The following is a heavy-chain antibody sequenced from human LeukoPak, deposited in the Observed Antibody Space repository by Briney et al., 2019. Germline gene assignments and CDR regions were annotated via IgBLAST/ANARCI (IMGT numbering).Heavy chain of an antibody. CDR3: ARLVYDFWAGYYMDL. CDR2: IYVSGST. V-gene: IGHV4-59*01. J-gene: IGHJ3*01. D-gene: IGHD3-3*01. CDR1: GGSISNYD. Sequence: SETLSLTCTVSGGSISNYDWSWIRQSPGEGLEWIGYIYVSGSTSYNPPLKSRVTISVDTSKNQFSLKLSSVTAADTAVYYCARLVYDFWAGYYMDLWGQGTMVTVSS.